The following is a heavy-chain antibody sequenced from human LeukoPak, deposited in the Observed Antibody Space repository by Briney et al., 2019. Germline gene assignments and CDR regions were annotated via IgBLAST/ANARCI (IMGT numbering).Heavy chain of an antibody. CDR2: IHSGDNT. D-gene: IGHD4/OR15-4a*01. CDR3: ASLTRDY. V-gene: IGHV3-53*01. CDR1: GSTVSSNY. J-gene: IGHJ4*02. Sequence: GGSLRLSGAASGSTVSSNYMTWVRQAPGKGLEWVSVIHSGDNTYYADSVKGRFTISRDNSKNTFYLQMNSLRVEDTAVYYCASLTRDYWGQGTLVTVSS.